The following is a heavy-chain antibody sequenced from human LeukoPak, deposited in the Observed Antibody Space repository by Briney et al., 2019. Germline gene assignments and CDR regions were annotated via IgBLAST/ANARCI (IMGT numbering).Heavy chain of an antibody. V-gene: IGHV4-39*01. CDR1: GGSISSISYY. J-gene: IGHJ6*02. Sequence: SETLSLTCTVSGGSISSISYYWGWIRQPPGKGLEWIGSIYYSGSTYYNPSLKSRVTISVDTSKNQFSLKLSSVTAADTAVYYCARHVAVVVARHYYYYGMDVWGQGTTVTVSS. CDR3: ARHVAVVVARHYYYYGMDV. CDR2: IYYSGST. D-gene: IGHD2-15*01.